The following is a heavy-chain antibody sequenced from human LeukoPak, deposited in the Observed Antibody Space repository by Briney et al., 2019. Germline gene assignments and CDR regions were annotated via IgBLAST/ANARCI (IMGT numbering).Heavy chain of an antibody. Sequence: GGSLRLSCAASGFTFSRYSMNWVRQAPGKGLEWVSSISTSSSYIYYADSVKGRFTISRDNAKNSLYLQMNSLRAEDTAVYYCARGQYYYDSSGPRGNAFDIWGQGTMVTVSS. CDR1: GFTFSRYS. CDR2: ISTSSSYI. J-gene: IGHJ3*02. CDR3: ARGQYYYDSSGPRGNAFDI. V-gene: IGHV3-21*01. D-gene: IGHD3-22*01.